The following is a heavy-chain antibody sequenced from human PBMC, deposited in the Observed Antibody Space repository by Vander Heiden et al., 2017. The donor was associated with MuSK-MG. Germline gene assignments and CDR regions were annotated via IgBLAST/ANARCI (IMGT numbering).Heavy chain of an antibody. CDR3: ARAPIAVAGRRSYFDY. V-gene: IGHV4-31*03. CDR2: IYYSGST. J-gene: IGHJ4*02. CDR1: GGPIRRLVYY. Sequence: QVQLQASGPGLVKPSQTLSLTCTFSGGPIRRLVYYLSLIGPHPGKGLEWIGYIYYSGSTYYNPSLKSRVTISVDTSKNQFSLKLSSVTAADTAVYYCARAPIAVAGRRSYFDYWGQGTLVTVSS. D-gene: IGHD6-19*01.